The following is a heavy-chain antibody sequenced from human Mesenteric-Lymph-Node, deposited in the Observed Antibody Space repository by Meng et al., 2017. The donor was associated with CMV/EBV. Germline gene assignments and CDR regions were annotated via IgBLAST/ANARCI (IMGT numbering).Heavy chain of an antibody. CDR2: IKQDGSEK. Sequence: GGSLRLSCAASGFTFDDYPMHWVRQAPGKGLEWVANIKQDGSEKYYVDSVKGRFTISRDNAKNSLYLQMNSLRAEDTAVYYCARDDRTYYYYGMDVWGQGTTVTVSS. V-gene: IGHV3-7*01. D-gene: IGHD1-14*01. J-gene: IGHJ6*02. CDR1: GFTFDDYP. CDR3: ARDDRTYYYYGMDV.